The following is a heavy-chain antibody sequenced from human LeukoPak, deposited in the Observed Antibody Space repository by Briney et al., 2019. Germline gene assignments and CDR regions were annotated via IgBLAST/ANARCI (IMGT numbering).Heavy chain of an antibody. J-gene: IGHJ4*02. CDR1: GCTYSSYP. Sequence: GSSVKVSCKASGCTYSSYPISWVRQAPGQGLEWMGRIIPIFGIASYAQKFQGRVTITADKSTSTAYMELSSLRSEDTAVYYCARREDGFDYWGQGTLVTVSS. CDR2: IIPIFGIA. V-gene: IGHV1-69*02. CDR3: ARREDGFDY.